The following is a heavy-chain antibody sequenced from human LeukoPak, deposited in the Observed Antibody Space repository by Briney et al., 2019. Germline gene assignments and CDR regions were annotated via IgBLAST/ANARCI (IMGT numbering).Heavy chain of an antibody. Sequence: LAGGSLRLSCAASGFTFSSYWMSWVRPAPGKGLEWVANIKQDGSEKYYVDSVKGRFTISRDNAKNSLYLQMNSLRAEDTAVYYCARLREYYGDPHYFDYWGQGTLVTVSS. CDR3: ARLREYYGDPHYFDY. J-gene: IGHJ4*02. D-gene: IGHD4-17*01. CDR1: GFTFSSYW. CDR2: IKQDGSEK. V-gene: IGHV3-7*03.